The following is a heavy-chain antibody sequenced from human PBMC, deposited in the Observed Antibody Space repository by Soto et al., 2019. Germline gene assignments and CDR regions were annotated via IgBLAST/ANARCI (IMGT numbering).Heavy chain of an antibody. CDR2: ISSSSSYT. CDR3: ARPSSWEATWYFDL. D-gene: IGHD1-26*01. V-gene: IGHV3-11*05. Sequence: QVQLVESGGGLVKPGGSLRLSCAASGFTFSDYYMSWIRQAPGKGLEWVSYISSSSSYTNYADSVKGRFTISRDNAKNSLYLQMNSVRAEDTAVYYCARPSSWEATWYFDLWGRCTLVTVSS. CDR1: GFTFSDYY. J-gene: IGHJ2*01.